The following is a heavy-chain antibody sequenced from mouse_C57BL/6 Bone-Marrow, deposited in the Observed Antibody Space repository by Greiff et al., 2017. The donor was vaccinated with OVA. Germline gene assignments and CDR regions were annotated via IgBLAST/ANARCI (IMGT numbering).Heavy chain of an antibody. Sequence: QVQLQQPGTELVKPGASVKLSCKASGYTFTSYWMHWVKQRPGQGLEWIGNINPSNGGTNYNEKFKSKATLTVDKSSSTAYMQLSSLTSEDSAVYYGASEDGNYFWAWFAYWGQGTLVTVSA. CDR2: INPSNGGT. CDR3: ASEDGNYFWAWFAY. V-gene: IGHV1-53*01. CDR1: GYTFTSYW. D-gene: IGHD2-1*01. J-gene: IGHJ3*01.